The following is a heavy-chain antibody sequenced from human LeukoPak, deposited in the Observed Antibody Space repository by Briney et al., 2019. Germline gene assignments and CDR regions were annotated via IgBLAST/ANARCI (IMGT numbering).Heavy chain of an antibody. CDR1: GGSISSTSYY. CDR3: ARSGYSSGWSHYFDY. V-gene: IGHV4-39*01. Sequence: SETLSLTXTVSGGSISSTSYYWDWIRQPPGKGLEWIGSIYYSGRTYYNPSLKSRVTISVDTSKNQFSLKLSSVTAADTAVYYCARSGYSSGWSHYFDYWGQRTLVTVSS. J-gene: IGHJ4*02. D-gene: IGHD6-19*01. CDR2: IYYSGRT.